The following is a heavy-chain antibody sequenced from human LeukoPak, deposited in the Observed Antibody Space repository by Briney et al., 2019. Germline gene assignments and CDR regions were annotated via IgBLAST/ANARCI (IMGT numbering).Heavy chain of an antibody. Sequence: SETLSLTCAVYGGSFSAYYWSWIRQPPGKGLEWIGEINHSGSTNYNPSLKSRVTISVDTSKNQFSLKLSSVTAADTAVYYCARGPHYYDSSGYYPLWGQGTLVTVSS. D-gene: IGHD3-22*01. CDR2: INHSGST. CDR1: GGSFSAYY. J-gene: IGHJ4*02. V-gene: IGHV4-34*01. CDR3: ARGPHYYDSSGYYPL.